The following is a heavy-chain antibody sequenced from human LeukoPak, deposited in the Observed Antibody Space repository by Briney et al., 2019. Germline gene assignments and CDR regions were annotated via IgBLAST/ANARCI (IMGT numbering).Heavy chain of an antibody. CDR1: GGSISRGGYY. CDR2: IYTSGST. V-gene: IGHV4-61*02. Sequence: TLSLTCAVSGGSISRGGYYWSWIRQPAGKGLEWIGRIYTSGSTNYNPSLKSRVTISVDTSKNQFSLKLSSVTAADTAVYYCAREAYYYDSSGYYGRYFDYWGQGTLVTVSS. D-gene: IGHD3-22*01. CDR3: AREAYYYDSSGYYGRYFDY. J-gene: IGHJ4*02.